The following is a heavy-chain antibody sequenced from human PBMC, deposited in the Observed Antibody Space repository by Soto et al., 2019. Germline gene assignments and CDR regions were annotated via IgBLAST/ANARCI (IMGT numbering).Heavy chain of an antibody. CDR2: ISSSGSTI. V-gene: IGHV3-48*03. D-gene: IGHD3-3*01. J-gene: IGHJ5*02. CDR3: ARAYYDFWSGYYPGNWFDT. CDR1: GFTFSSYE. Sequence: GGSLRLSCAASGFTFSSYEMSWVRQAPGKGLEWVSYISSSGSTIYYADSVKGRFTISRDNAKNSLYLQMNSPRAEDTAVYYCARAYYDFWSGYYPGNWFDTWGQGTLVTVSS.